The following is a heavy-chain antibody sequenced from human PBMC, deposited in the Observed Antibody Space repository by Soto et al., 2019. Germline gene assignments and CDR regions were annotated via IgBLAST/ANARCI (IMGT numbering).Heavy chain of an antibody. D-gene: IGHD3-10*01. V-gene: IGHV1-69*08. CDR2: IVPLLGVT. CDR3: ATEKFGAGRVGVYF. Sequence: QVPLVQSGAEVKKPGSSMKVSCEASGGTSTIYTITWVRQAPGQGLEWMGRIVPLLGVTNYARNFQGRVTINADTPTGPVYLEPSSLGFGDPAVYYCATEKFGAGRVGVYFWGQGNQVTVSS. CDR1: GGTSTIYT. J-gene: IGHJ4*02.